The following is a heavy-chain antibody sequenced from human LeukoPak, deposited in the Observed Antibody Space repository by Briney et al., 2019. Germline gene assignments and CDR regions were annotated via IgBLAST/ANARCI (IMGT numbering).Heavy chain of an antibody. V-gene: IGHV1-46*01. CDR3: ASCPWYCSGGSCYHMNWFDP. J-gene: IGHJ5*02. CDR1: GYTFTSYY. Sequence: ASVKVSCKASGYTFTSYYMHWVRQAPGQGLEWMGIINPSGGSTSYAQKFQGRVTMTRDTSTSTVYMELSSLRSEDTAVYYCASCPWYCSGGSCYHMNWFDPWGQGTLVTVSS. D-gene: IGHD2-15*01. CDR2: INPSGGST.